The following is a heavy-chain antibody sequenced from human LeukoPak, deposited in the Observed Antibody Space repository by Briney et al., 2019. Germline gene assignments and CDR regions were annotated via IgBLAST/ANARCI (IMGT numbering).Heavy chain of an antibody. J-gene: IGHJ4*02. V-gene: IGHV4-34*01. CDR2: INHSGST. CDR1: GGSFSGYY. D-gene: IGHD3-22*01. Sequence: SETLSLTCAVYGGSFSGYYWSWIRQPPGKGLEWIGEINHSGSTNYNPSLKSRVTISVDTSKNQFSLKLNSVTAADTAVYYCASMDYYDSSGQKTFDYWGQGTLVTVSS. CDR3: ASMDYYDSSGQKTFDY.